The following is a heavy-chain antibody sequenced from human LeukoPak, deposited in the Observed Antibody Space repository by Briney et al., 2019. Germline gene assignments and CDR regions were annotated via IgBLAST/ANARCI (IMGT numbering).Heavy chain of an antibody. CDR3: ARDEGQQLGDY. CDR1: GYTFTSYA. D-gene: IGHD6-13*01. J-gene: IGHJ4*02. V-gene: IGHV1-3*01. Sequence: ASVKVSCKASGYTFTSYAMHWVRQAPGQRLEWMGWINAGGGNTKYSQKFQGRVTITRDTSASTVYMDLSSLRSEDTAVYYCARDEGQQLGDYWGQGTLVTVSS. CDR2: INAGGGNT.